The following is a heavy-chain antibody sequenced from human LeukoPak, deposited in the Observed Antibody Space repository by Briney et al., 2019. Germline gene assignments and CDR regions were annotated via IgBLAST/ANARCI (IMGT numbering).Heavy chain of an antibody. CDR2: ISSGSSYI. CDR3: ARDSLWFGELLGDY. V-gene: IGHV3-21*01. J-gene: IGHJ4*02. Sequence: GGSLRLSCAGAGFTFSSFDMNWVRQAPGKGLELGSSISSGSSYIYYADSVKGRFTIARDNAKNSLLLQMNSLSAEATAVYYCARDSLWFGELLGDYWGQGTLVTVSS. D-gene: IGHD3-10*01. CDR1: GFTFSSFD.